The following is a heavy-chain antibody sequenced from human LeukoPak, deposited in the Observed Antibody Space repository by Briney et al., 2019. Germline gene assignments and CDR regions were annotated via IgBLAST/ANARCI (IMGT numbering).Heavy chain of an antibody. CDR1: GYTFTSYY. Sequence: SVRVSCKASGYTFTSYYMHWVRQAPGQGVEWMGGIIPIFGTANYAQKFQGRVTITADESTSTAYMELSSLRSEDTAVYYCARESCSGGSCYYGGNSGLYWGQGTLVTVSS. CDR2: IIPIFGTA. CDR3: ARESCSGGSCYYGGNSGLY. V-gene: IGHV1-69*13. J-gene: IGHJ4*02. D-gene: IGHD2-15*01.